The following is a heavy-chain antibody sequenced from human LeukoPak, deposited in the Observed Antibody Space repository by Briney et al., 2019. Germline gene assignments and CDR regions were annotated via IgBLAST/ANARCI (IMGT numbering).Heavy chain of an antibody. D-gene: IGHD3-22*01. CDR2: IGGGGGSK. J-gene: IGHJ3*02. CDR3: AKARGGSYYDVFEI. CDR1: AFTFSSYA. V-gene: IGHV3-23*01. Sequence: QCRRSLRLSCAASAFTFSSYAMSWVRPAQRKGLERVSTIGGGGGSKYYAGSVKGRYTISRDNSKNALYLQMNSLRDEDTATYYCAKARGGSYYDVFEIWGQGTMVCVS.